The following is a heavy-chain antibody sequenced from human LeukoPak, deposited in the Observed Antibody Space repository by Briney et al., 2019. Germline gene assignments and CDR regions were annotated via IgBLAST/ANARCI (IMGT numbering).Heavy chain of an antibody. CDR2: IYYSGST. CDR3: ARHIGYCSSTSCPYYYYYYMDV. Sequence: SETLSLTCTVPGGSISSSSYYWGWIRQPPGKGLEWIGSIYYSGSTYYNPSLKSRVTISVDTSKNQFSLKLSSVTAADTAVYYCARHIGYCSSTSCPYYYYYYMDVWGKGTTVTVSS. J-gene: IGHJ6*03. V-gene: IGHV4-39*01. D-gene: IGHD2-2*01. CDR1: GGSISSSSYY.